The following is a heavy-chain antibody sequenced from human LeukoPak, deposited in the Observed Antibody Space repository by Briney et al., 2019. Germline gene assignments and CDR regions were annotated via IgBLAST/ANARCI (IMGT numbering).Heavy chain of an antibody. V-gene: IGHV3-23*01. D-gene: IGHD3-10*01. CDR2: ISASSITT. Sequence: GGSLRLSCAASGFTFSGSAMTWVRQAPGKGLDWVSSISASSITTYYVDSVKGRFTISRDKSKNTLYLQMNSLRAEDTAVYYCAKVAEELLSNIDYWGQGTLVTVSS. CDR3: AKVAEELLSNIDY. CDR1: GFTFSGSA. J-gene: IGHJ4*02.